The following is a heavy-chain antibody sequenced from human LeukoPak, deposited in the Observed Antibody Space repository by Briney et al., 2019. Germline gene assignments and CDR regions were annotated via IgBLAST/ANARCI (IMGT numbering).Heavy chain of an antibody. D-gene: IGHD3-10*01. CDR1: TDTFSVSGYY. CDR2: VYNRGDS. Sequence: SETLSLTCNVSTDTFSVSGYYWGWIRQPPGRGLEWIASVYNRGDSYYNPSLESRVTISVDTSKSQFSLTLRSVTAADTAVYYCARHLGSSIEYWGQGTLVTVSS. V-gene: IGHV4-39*01. J-gene: IGHJ4*02. CDR3: ARHLGSSIEY.